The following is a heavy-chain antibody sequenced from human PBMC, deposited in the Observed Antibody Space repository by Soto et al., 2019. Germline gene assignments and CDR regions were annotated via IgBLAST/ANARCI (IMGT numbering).Heavy chain of an antibody. D-gene: IGHD5-12*01. J-gene: IGHJ4*02. CDR1: GYTFTDYY. Sequence: GASVKVSCKAFGYTFTDYYMHWVRQAPGQGLERMGWINPNSGGTNYAQKFQGRVTLTRGTSISTAYMELRRLGSDDTAVYYCARWTKVATIDYWGQGTLVTVSS. CDR3: ARWTKVATIDY. CDR2: INPNSGGT. V-gene: IGHV1-2*02.